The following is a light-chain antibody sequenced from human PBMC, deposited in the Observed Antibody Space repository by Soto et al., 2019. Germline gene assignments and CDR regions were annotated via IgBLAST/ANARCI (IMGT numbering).Light chain of an antibody. CDR2: KVS. CDR3: MQCTYWCART. Sequence: DVVMTQSPLSLPVTLGQPASISCRSSQSLLYSDGNTYLSWFQQRPGQSPRRLIYKVSIRDSGVADRMRGGGSCCDFTLKMTRFEDEDVGVYYGMQCTYWCARTFGHGTKVEIK. V-gene: IGKV2-30*01. CDR1: QSLLYSDGNTY. J-gene: IGKJ1*01.